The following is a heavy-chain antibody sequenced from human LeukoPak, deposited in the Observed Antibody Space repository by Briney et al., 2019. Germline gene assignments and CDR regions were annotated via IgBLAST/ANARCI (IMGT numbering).Heavy chain of an antibody. CDR2: TYHRSKWYN. V-gene: IGHV6-1*01. D-gene: IGHD6-19*01. J-gene: IGHJ4*02. CDR1: GDSVSSINGA. Sequence: SQTLSLTCAISGDSVSSINGAWNWIRQSPSRGLEWLGRTYHRSKWYNDYAVSVQGRITINPDTSKNQFSLQLNSVTPEDTAVYYCARDVGSSGWHTFDFWGQGTPVTVSP. CDR3: ARDVGSSGWHTFDF.